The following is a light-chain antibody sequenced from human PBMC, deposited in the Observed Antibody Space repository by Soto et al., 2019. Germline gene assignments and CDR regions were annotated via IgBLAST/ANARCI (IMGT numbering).Light chain of an antibody. J-gene: IGKJ4*01. V-gene: IGKV3-20*01. CDR2: GAT. CDR1: QSFTNSY. CDR3: PHGSRSRLT. Sequence: SQSFTNSYLARYQQKPGQAPRLRIYGATSRATGIPDRFSGIVSGRDRNLTISCLEGIDFAPYYCPHGSRSRLTCGGGTNVDIK.